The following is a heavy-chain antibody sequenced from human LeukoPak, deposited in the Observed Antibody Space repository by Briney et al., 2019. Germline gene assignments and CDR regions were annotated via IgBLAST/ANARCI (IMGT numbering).Heavy chain of an antibody. Sequence: SETLSLTCAVYGGSFSGYYWSRIRQPPGKGLEWIGEINHSGSTNYNPSLKSRVDISVDTSKNQFSLKLSSVTAADTAVYYCAREPNSSHQGGNDYWGQGTLVTVSS. D-gene: IGHD2-15*01. V-gene: IGHV4-34*01. CDR3: AREPNSSHQGGNDY. CDR2: INHSGST. CDR1: GGSFSGYY. J-gene: IGHJ4*02.